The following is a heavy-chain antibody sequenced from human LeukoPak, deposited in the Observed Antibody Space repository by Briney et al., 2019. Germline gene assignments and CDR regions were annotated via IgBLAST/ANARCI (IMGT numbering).Heavy chain of an antibody. D-gene: IGHD3-10*01. CDR1: GFTFSSYG. J-gene: IGHJ4*02. V-gene: IGHV3-7*01. CDR2: IKQDGSEK. Sequence: GGSLRLSCAASGFTFSSYGMHWVRQAPGKGLEWVANIKQDGSEKYYVDSVKGRFTISRDNAKNSLYLQMNSLRAEDTAVYYCARDRDFDYWGQGTLVTVSS. CDR3: ARDRDFDY.